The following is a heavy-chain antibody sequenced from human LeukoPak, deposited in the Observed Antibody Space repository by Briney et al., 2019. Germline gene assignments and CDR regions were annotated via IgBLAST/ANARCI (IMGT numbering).Heavy chain of an antibody. D-gene: IGHD1-7*01. CDR2: INQDGSVR. CDR3: ARVWPELQVHYWYFDL. Sequence: GGSLRLSCAASGYTLSSHWMSWVRQAPGQGLEWVANINQDGSVRRYVGSVEGRFTISRDNAKNALFLQMSSLRVEDTAVYYCARVWPELQVHYWYFDLWGRGTLVTVSS. J-gene: IGHJ2*01. V-gene: IGHV3-7*05. CDR1: GYTLSSHW.